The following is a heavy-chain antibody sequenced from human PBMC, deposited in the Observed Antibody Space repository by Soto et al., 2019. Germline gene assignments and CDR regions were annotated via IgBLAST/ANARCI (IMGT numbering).Heavy chain of an antibody. J-gene: IGHJ4*02. CDR1: GFSFSSYA. V-gene: IGHV3-23*01. Sequence: EVQLLESGGGLVQPGGSLRLTCAASGFSFSSYAMVWVRQAPGKGLERVSVISARGGSSYFADSVKGRFTISRDNSKNVLSPEMNSLRAEDTATYFCAKGSIEYRASVDHWGQGTVVLVSS. CDR3: AKGSIEYRASVDH. D-gene: IGHD5-12*01. CDR2: ISARGGSS.